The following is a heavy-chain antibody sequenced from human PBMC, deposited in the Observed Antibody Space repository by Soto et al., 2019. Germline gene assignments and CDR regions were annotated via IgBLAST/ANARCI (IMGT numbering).Heavy chain of an antibody. J-gene: IGHJ6*02. CDR2: IYSEGTT. CDR3: ALDPRGYSYGLFWSYSHLDV. CDR1: GLTVSSNY. Sequence: EVQLVESGGGLIQRGGSLRLSCAASGLTVSSNYMSWVRQAPGKGLEWVSVIYSEGTTYYADSVKGRFTVSRDNSKNTLYLQMNRLRVEDTAVYYCALDPRGYSYGLFWSYSHLDVWGQGTTVTVSS. D-gene: IGHD5-18*01. V-gene: IGHV3-53*01.